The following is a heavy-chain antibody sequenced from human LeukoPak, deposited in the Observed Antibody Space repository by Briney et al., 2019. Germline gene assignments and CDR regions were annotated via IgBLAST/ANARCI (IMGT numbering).Heavy chain of an antibody. Sequence: ASVKVSCTASGYSFSTYTMHWVRQAPGQRLEWMGWINAGNGNTKYSQSFQGRVTITRDTSANTAYMEMSSLRSEDTAVYYCAREIDRDDYNRFFDYWGQGTLVSVSS. J-gene: IGHJ4*02. CDR2: INAGNGNT. V-gene: IGHV1-3*01. D-gene: IGHD5-24*01. CDR3: AREIDRDDYNRFFDY. CDR1: GYSFSTYT.